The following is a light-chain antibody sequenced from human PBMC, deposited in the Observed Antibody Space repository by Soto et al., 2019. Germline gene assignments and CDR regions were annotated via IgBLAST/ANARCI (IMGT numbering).Light chain of an antibody. Sequence: DIVMTQSPLSLPVTPGEPASISCRSSQSLLHSNGYNYLDWYLQKPGQSPQLLISLGSIRASGVPDRFSGSGSGTDFTLKISRVEADDVGLYYCMQALQSPTFGHGTKVDIK. CDR3: MQALQSPT. J-gene: IGKJ3*01. CDR2: LGS. V-gene: IGKV2-28*01. CDR1: QSLLHSNGYNY.